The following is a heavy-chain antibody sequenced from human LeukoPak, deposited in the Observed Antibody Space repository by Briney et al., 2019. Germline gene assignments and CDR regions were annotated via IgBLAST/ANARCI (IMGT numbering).Heavy chain of an antibody. CDR1: GGSISDYY. CDR3: ARGKYYDSSGYRPYYYYHYMDV. CDR2: IYFNGRA. D-gene: IGHD3-22*01. J-gene: IGHJ6*03. Sequence: SETLSLTCGVSGGSISDYYWTWIRQPPGKGLEWIGYIYFNGRAKIHPSLKSRVTLSVDTSKNQFSLRLNSVTAADTAVYYCARGKYYDSSGYRPYYYYHYMDVWGKGTTVTISS. V-gene: IGHV4-59*01.